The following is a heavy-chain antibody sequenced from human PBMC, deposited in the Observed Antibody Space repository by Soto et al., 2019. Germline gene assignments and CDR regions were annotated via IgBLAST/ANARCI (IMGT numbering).Heavy chain of an antibody. D-gene: IGHD5-18*01. CDR2: ISGNGGST. J-gene: IGHJ4*02. CDR3: ASSVDTAMVFDY. Sequence: GGSLRLSCAASGFTFSSYAMHWVRQAPGKGLEYVSAISGNGGSTYYANSVKGRFTISRDNYKNTLYLQMGSLRAEDIAVYYCASSVDTAMVFDYWGQGTLVTVSS. CDR1: GFTFSSYA. V-gene: IGHV3-64*01.